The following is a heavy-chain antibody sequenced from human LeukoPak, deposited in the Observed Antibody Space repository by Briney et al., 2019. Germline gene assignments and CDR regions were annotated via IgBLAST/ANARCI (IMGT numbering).Heavy chain of an antibody. D-gene: IGHD3-22*01. Sequence: GGSLRLSCAVSGITLSNYGMSWVRQAPRKGLEWVAGISGSGGGTYYADSVKGRFTISRDNPKNTLYLQMNSLRAEDTAVYFCAKRGVVIRVILVGFHKEAYYFDSWGQGALVTVSS. J-gene: IGHJ4*02. CDR2: ISGSGGGT. CDR1: GITLSNYG. V-gene: IGHV3-23*01. CDR3: AKRGVVIRVILVGFHKEAYYFDS.